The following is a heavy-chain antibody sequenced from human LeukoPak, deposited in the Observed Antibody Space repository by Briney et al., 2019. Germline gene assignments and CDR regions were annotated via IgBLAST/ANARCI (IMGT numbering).Heavy chain of an antibody. CDR3: ARDRYDVGVAFDF. D-gene: IGHD3-9*01. CDR2: IRVHNGDT. Sequence: ASVKVSRTASGYMFAVFGITWVRQAPGQGLEWMGSIRVHNGDTNYAQKFQGRLTMTADTSATTAYMELRSLKSDDTAVYYCARDRYDVGVAFDFWGQGTMVTVSS. V-gene: IGHV1-18*01. CDR1: GYMFAVFG. J-gene: IGHJ3*01.